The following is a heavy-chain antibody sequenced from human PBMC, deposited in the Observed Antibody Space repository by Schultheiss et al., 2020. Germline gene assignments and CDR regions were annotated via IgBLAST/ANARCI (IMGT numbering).Heavy chain of an antibody. J-gene: IGHJ5*02. CDR2: INPSGGST. Sequence: ASVKVSCKASGYTFTSYYMHWVRQAPGQGLEWMGIINPSGGSTSYAQKFQGRVTMTRDTSTSTAYMELSRLRSDDTAVYYCARGIAAADNWFDPWGQGTLVTVSS. CDR3: ARGIAAADNWFDP. V-gene: IGHV1-46*01. D-gene: IGHD6-13*01. CDR1: GYTFTSYY.